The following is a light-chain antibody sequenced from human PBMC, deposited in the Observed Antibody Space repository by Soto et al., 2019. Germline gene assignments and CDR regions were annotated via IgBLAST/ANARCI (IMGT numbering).Light chain of an antibody. CDR2: GAS. CDR3: QHTLKWNPT. J-gene: IGKJ4*02. Sequence: EIVITQSPATLSVSPGERATLSCRASQSVGGGLSWFQQKPGQPPRLLIYGASTRATGIPARFSGSGSATEFTLTISTLQSEDFALYYCQHTLKWNPTVGTGTKVEIK. CDR1: QSVGGG. V-gene: IGKV3-15*01.